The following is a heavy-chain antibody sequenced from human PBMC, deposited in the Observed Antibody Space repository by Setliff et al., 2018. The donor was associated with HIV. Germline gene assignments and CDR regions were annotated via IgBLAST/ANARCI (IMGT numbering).Heavy chain of an antibody. CDR1: GFTVSSNY. D-gene: IGHD4-4*01. CDR3: VRDITTCWDV. Sequence: GGSLRLSCAASGFTVSSNYMSWVRQAPGKGLEWVAAVSYDGTKTYYADSVKGRFTISRDNAKNTLYLQMNSLRAEDTAVYYCVRDITTCWDVWGQGTTVTVSS. V-gene: IGHV3-30*03. J-gene: IGHJ6*02. CDR2: VSYDGTKT.